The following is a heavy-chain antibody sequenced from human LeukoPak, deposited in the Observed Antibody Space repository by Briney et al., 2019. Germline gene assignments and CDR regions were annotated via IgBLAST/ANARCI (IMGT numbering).Heavy chain of an antibody. V-gene: IGHV1-46*01. CDR2: INPSGGST. Sequence: ASVKVSCKASGYTFTSYYMHWVRQAPGQGLEWMGIINPSGGSTSYAQKFQGRVTMTRDMSTSTVYMELSSLRSEDTAVYYCARDGDSSGYYRPNPNWYFDLWGRGTLVTVSS. J-gene: IGHJ2*01. CDR3: ARDGDSSGYYRPNPNWYFDL. CDR1: GYTFTSYY. D-gene: IGHD3-22*01.